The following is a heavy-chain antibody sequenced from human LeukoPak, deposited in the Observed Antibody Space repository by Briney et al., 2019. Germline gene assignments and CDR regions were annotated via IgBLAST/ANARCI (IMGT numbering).Heavy chain of an antibody. J-gene: IGHJ4*02. V-gene: IGHV3-23*01. D-gene: IGHD3-10*01. CDR1: GFTFNTYG. CDR3: ARGGVDYYGSGTYYLMYYFDY. Sequence: GGSLRLSCAASGFTFNTYGMSWVRQAPGKGLEWAAGMNGSGGATYYADSVKGRITISRDDPHNTLYLQMNSLRAEDTAVYFCARGGVDYYGSGTYYLMYYFDYWGQGALVTVSS. CDR2: MNGSGGAT.